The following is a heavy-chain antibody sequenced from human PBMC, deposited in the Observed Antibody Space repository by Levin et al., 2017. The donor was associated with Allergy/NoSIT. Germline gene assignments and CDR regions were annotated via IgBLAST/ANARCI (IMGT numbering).Heavy chain of an antibody. CDR2: ISDSGGST. V-gene: IGHV3-23*01. Sequence: PGGSLRLSCAASGFTFNRYAMSWVRQAPGKALEWVSAISDSGGSTYYADSVKGRFTISRDSSKNTLYLQMNSLRAEDTAVYYCAKDHDYVWGSYPDYWGQGTLVTVSS. D-gene: IGHD3-16*02. J-gene: IGHJ4*02. CDR3: AKDHDYVWGSYPDY. CDR1: GFTFNRYA.